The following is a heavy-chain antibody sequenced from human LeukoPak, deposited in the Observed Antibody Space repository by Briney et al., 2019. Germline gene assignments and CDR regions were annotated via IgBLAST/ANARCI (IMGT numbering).Heavy chain of an antibody. CDR2: ISSSSSYI. D-gene: IGHD1-26*01. CDR3: ARGMSGSYFSPPRGPDY. Sequence: PGGSLRLSCAASGFTFSSYSMNWVRQAPGKGLEWVSSISSSSSYIYYADSVEGRFTISRDNAKNSLYLQMNSLRAEDTAVYYCARGMSGSYFSPPRGPDYWGQGTLVTVSS. CDR1: GFTFSSYS. J-gene: IGHJ4*02. V-gene: IGHV3-21*01.